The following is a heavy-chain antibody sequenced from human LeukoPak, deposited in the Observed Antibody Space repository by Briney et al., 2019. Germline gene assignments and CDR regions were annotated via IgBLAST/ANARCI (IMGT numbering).Heavy chain of an antibody. D-gene: IGHD3-3*01. CDR1: GGSISSGGYY. V-gene: IGHV4-31*03. Sequence: SETLSLTCTVSGGSISSGGYYWSWIRQHPGKGLEWIGYIYYSGSTYYNPSLKSRVTISVDTSKNQFTLKLSSVTAADTAVYYCARAPYDFWSGQYLYYYYGMDVWGQGTTVTVSS. CDR2: IYYSGST. CDR3: ARAPYDFWSGQYLYYYYGMDV. J-gene: IGHJ6*02.